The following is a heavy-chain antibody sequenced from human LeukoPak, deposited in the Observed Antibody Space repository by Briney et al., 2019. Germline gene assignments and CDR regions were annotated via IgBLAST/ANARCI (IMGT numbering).Heavy chain of an antibody. Sequence: ASVKVSCKASGYTFTGYYMHWVRQAPGQGLEWMGWINPNSGGTNYAQKFQGRVTTTRDTSISTAYMELSRLRSDDTAVYYCARDNYGSNYYYYYGMDVWGQGTTVTVSS. V-gene: IGHV1-2*02. CDR2: INPNSGGT. CDR1: GYTFTGYY. CDR3: ARDNYGSNYYYYYGMDV. J-gene: IGHJ6*02. D-gene: IGHD4-11*01.